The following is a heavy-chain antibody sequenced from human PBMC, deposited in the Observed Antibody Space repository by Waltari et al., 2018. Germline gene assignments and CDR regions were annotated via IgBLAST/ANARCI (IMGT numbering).Heavy chain of an antibody. J-gene: IGHJ4*02. CDR2: NHYTGST. D-gene: IGHD1-1*01. Sequence: QLQLQESGPGLVKPSETLSLTCTVSGGSISNGDYHWGWVRQPPGKGLEWISTNHYTGSTYYHQSLKSRLTISVDTSKNQFSLKLSSVTAADTAVYHCMRDQRSTVLDWGQGTLVTVSS. V-gene: IGHV4-39*07. CDR1: GGSISNGDYH. CDR3: MRDQRSTVLD.